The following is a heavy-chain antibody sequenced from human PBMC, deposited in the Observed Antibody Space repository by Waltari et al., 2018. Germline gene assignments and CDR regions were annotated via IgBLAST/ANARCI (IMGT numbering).Heavy chain of an antibody. J-gene: IGHJ4*02. D-gene: IGHD6-13*01. CDR3: ARGSGRQLTY. Sequence: QVQLQESGPGLVKPSQTLSLTCTVSGDSLNTGVYYCSWIRPPAGKGLEWMGRIHSITGSTNYNPSLKSRVTTSVDTSKNQFSLKLTSVTAADTAVYYCARGSGRQLTYWGQGTLVTVSS. CDR1: GDSLNTGVYY. CDR2: IHSITGST. V-gene: IGHV4-61*02.